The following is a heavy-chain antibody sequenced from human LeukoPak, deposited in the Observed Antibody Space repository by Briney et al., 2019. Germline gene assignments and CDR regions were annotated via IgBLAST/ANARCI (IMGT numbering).Heavy chain of an antibody. CDR3: AKKGGPVLTMVRGSGSAFDS. CDR2: ISGSGGST. V-gene: IGHV3-23*01. Sequence: GGSLRLSCAASGFTFSSYGMSWVRQAPGKGLEWVSAISGSGGSTYYADSVKGRFTISRHNSKNTLYLQMTSLRAEDTAVYYCAKKGGPVLTMVRGSGSAFDSWGQGTMVTVSA. D-gene: IGHD3-10*01. J-gene: IGHJ3*02. CDR1: GFTFSSYG.